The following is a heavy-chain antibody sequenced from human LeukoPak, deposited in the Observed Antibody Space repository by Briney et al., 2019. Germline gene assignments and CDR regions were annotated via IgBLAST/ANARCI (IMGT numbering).Heavy chain of an antibody. V-gene: IGHV3-30-3*01. J-gene: IGHJ4*02. CDR3: AREDCSSTSCHGYFDY. CDR1: GFTFSSYA. D-gene: IGHD2-2*01. Sequence: GGSLRLSCAAPGFTFSSYAMHWVRQAPGKGLEWVAVISYDGSNKYYADSVKGRFTISRDNSKNTLYLRMNSLRAEDTAVYYCAREDCSSTSCHGYFDYWGQGTLVTASS. CDR2: ISYDGSNK.